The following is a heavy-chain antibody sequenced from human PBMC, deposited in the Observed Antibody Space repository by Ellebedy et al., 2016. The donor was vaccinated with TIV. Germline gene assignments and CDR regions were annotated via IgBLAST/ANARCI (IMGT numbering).Heavy chain of an antibody. Sequence: GESLKISXAASGFTFRRYAMTWVRQAPGKGLEWVSAIGGSGDSAYYADSVKGRFTISRDHSKNTLYLQRNSLRPDDTATYYCAKDMYYDILTGLCADYWGQGTPVTVSS. V-gene: IGHV3-23*01. CDR3: AKDMYYDILTGLCADY. J-gene: IGHJ4*02. CDR2: IGGSGDSA. CDR1: GFTFRRYA. D-gene: IGHD3-9*01.